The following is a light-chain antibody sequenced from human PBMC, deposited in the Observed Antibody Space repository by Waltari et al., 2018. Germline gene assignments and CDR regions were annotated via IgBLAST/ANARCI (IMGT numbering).Light chain of an antibody. Sequence: QSALTQPRSVSGSPGQSVTISCTGTSGDVGDYNYVSWYQEQPGKAPRLTVYDVSERPSGVPDRFSASKSGHTASLTISGLQAEDEGSYHCCSRAGSSVVFGGGTKLTVL. CDR3: CSRAGSSVV. V-gene: IGLV2-11*01. CDR2: DVS. CDR1: SGDVGDYNY. J-gene: IGLJ2*01.